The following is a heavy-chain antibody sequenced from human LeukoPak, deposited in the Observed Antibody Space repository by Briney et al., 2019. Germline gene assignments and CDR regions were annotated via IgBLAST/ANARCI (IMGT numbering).Heavy chain of an antibody. CDR3: ARSGYTYGLADY. V-gene: IGHV3-64*01. CDR1: GFSFSSYA. CDR2: ISNSGGST. D-gene: IGHD5-12*01. J-gene: IGHJ4*02. Sequence: PGGSLRLSCAASGFSFSSYAMHWVRQAPGKGLEYVSAISNSGGSTSYANSVKGRFTISRDNSNNTLYLQMGSLRAEDMAVYYCARSGYTYGLADYWGQGTLVTVSS.